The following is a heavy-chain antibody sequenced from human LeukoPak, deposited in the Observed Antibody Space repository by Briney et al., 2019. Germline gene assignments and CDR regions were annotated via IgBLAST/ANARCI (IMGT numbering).Heavy chain of an antibody. J-gene: IGHJ5*02. V-gene: IGHV4-59*01. CDR2: IYYTGIT. CDR3: ARVLLSSGYST. Sequence: PSETLSLTCSVSGASISSYYYNWVRQSPGKGLEWIGYIYYTGITNYNPSLKSRVTMSLDTSNNQFSLKLCSVTAEDTAVYECARVLLSSGYSTWGQGTLVNVSS. CDR1: GASISSYY. D-gene: IGHD3-22*01.